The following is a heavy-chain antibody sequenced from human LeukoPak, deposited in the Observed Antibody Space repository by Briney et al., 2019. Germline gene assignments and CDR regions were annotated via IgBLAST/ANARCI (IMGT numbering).Heavy chain of an antibody. CDR3: AKAPAVGGYYFFDS. Sequence: GGSLRLSCAASGFTFSNYAMNWVRQAPGKGLEWVSALSGSGASTYYADSVKGRFTISRDNSKNTLYLQIHSLSPEDSAVYYCAKAPAVGGYYFFDSWGQGTLLTVSS. CDR1: GFTFSNYA. CDR2: LSGSGAST. D-gene: IGHD1-26*01. V-gene: IGHV3-23*01. J-gene: IGHJ4*02.